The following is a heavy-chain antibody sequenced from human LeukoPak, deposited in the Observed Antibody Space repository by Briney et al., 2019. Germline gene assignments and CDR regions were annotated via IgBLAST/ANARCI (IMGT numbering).Heavy chain of an antibody. D-gene: IGHD3-9*01. Sequence: GGSLRLSCAASGFTFSDYYMGWIRQAPGKGLEWVSYISSSGSTIYYADSVKGRFTISRDNAKNSLYLQMNSLRAEDTAVYYCASTDILTGFDYWGQGTLVTVSS. CDR2: ISSSGSTI. CDR1: GFTFSDYY. V-gene: IGHV3-11*01. CDR3: ASTDILTGFDY. J-gene: IGHJ4*02.